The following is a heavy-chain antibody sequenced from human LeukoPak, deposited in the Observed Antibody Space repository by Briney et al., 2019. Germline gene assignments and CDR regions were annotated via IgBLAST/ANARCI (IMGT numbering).Heavy chain of an antibody. Sequence: GGSLRLSCAASGFTFSNYAMTWVRQASGKGLEWVSGISDGGRSTFHADSVKGRFTTSRDNSKNTLYLQMSSLRAEDTAVYYCAKVRVATKLTTELDFWGQGTLVTVSS. D-gene: IGHD4-17*01. CDR2: ISDGGRST. J-gene: IGHJ4*02. CDR1: GFTFSNYA. V-gene: IGHV3-23*01. CDR3: AKVRVATKLTTELDF.